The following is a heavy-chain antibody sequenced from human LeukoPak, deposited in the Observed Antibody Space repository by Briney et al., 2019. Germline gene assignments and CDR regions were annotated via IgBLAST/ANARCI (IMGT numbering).Heavy chain of an antibody. Sequence: ASVKVSCKASGYTFTGYYIHWVRQAPGQGLEWMGWINPNSGDTNYTQKFQGRVTMTRDTSISTAYMELSRLRSDDTAVYYCARVFSGSYYYFDYWGQGTLVTVSS. J-gene: IGHJ4*02. CDR1: GYTFTGYY. D-gene: IGHD1-26*01. CDR2: INPNSGDT. V-gene: IGHV1-2*02. CDR3: ARVFSGSYYYFDY.